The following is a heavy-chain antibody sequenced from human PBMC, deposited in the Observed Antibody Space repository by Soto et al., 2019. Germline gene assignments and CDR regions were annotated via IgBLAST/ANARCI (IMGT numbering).Heavy chain of an antibody. CDR1: GASIRSGGYY. V-gene: IGHV4-31*03. CDR2: IYYTGST. J-gene: IGHJ4*02. Sequence: SETLSLTCSVSGASIRSGGYYWSWLRQSPGKGLEWIGHIYYTGSTFYSPSLKSRLTISLDTSKNQFSLDLRSVTATDTAMYYCARIEMASIKWGRGTLVTVSS. CDR3: ARIEMASIK.